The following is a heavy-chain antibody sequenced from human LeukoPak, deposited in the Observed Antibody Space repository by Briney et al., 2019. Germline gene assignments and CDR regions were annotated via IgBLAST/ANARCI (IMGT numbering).Heavy chain of an antibody. V-gene: IGHV4-38-2*02. CDR1: GYSISSGYY. CDR2: IYHSGST. J-gene: IGHJ3*02. Sequence: PSETLSLTCAVSGYSISSGYYWGWIRQPPGKGLEWIGSIYHSGSTYYNPSLKSRVTISVDTSKNQSSLKLSSVTAADTAVYYCAREPRITMVRGGWAFDIWGQGTMVTVSS. CDR3: AREPRITMVRGGWAFDI. D-gene: IGHD3-10*01.